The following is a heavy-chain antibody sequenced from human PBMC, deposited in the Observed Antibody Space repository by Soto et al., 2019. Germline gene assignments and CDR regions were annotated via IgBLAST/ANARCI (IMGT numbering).Heavy chain of an antibody. J-gene: IGHJ6*02. V-gene: IGHV3-48*03. D-gene: IGHD3-10*01. Sequence: GGSLRLSCAASGFTFSSYEMNWVRQAPGKGLEWVSYISSSGSTIYYADSVKGRFTISRDNAKNALYLQMNSLRAEDTAVYYCARPAFWGAGSYLWDGMDVWGQGTTVTVSS. CDR3: ARPAFWGAGSYLWDGMDV. CDR2: ISSSGSTI. CDR1: GFTFSSYE.